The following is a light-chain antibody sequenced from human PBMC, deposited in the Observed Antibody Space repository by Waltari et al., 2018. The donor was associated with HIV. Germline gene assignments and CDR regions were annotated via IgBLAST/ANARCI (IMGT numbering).Light chain of an antibody. CDR2: KDT. CDR1: ALAKKY. J-gene: IGLJ2*01. Sequence: SYELTQPSSVSVSPGQTARITCSGDALAKKYARWFQQKPGQAPILVIYKDTERPSGTTVTLTISGAQVEDEADYFCYSAADKNVLFGGGTKLTVL. V-gene: IGLV3-27*01. CDR3: YSAADKNVL.